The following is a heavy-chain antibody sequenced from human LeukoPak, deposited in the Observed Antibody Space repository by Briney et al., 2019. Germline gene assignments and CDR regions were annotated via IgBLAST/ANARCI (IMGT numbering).Heavy chain of an antibody. D-gene: IGHD3-3*01. CDR3: ARESRSYGRSGFDY. CDR2: IYYSGST. J-gene: IGHJ4*02. Sequence: PSETLSLTCTVSGGSISSYYWSWIRQPPGKGLEWIGYIYYSGSTNYNPSLKSRVTISVDTSKNQFSLKLSSVTAADTAVYYCARESRSYGRSGFDYWGQGTLVTVSS. V-gene: IGHV4-59*01. CDR1: GGSISSYY.